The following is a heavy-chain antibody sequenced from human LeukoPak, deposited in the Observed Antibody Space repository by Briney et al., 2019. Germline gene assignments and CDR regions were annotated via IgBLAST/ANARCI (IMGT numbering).Heavy chain of an antibody. CDR1: GFTVSSNY. Sequence: GGSLRLSCAASGFTVSSNYMSWVRQAPGKGLEWVSVIYSGGSTYYADSVKGRFTISRDNSKNTLYLQMNSLRAEDTAVYYCARGGSGYSIYYWGQGTLATVSS. CDR3: ARGGSGYSIYY. CDR2: IYSGGST. V-gene: IGHV3-53*01. J-gene: IGHJ4*02. D-gene: IGHD6-25*01.